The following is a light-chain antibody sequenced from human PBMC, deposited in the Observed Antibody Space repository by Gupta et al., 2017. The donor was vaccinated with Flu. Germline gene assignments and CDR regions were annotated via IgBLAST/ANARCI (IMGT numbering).Light chain of an antibody. V-gene: IGKV4-1*01. Sequence: DIVMTQSTDSLAVSLGERATINCKSSQSVLYTSNNKNYLAWYQQKPGQPPKLLIYWASTRESRVPDRFSGSGSGTDFTLTISSLQAEDVAVYYCQQYYSTPPAFGQGTKVEIK. CDR1: QSVLYTSNNKNY. J-gene: IGKJ1*01. CDR2: WAS. CDR3: QQYYSTPPA.